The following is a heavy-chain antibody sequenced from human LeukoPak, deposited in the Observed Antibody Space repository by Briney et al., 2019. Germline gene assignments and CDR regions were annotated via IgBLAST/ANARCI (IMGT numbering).Heavy chain of an antibody. Sequence: GGSLRLSCAASGFTFSSYSMNWVRHAPGKCLECFSSSSSSSSYIYYADSAKGRFTISRDNAKNSLYLQMNSLRAEDTAVYYCAKDMLVTTLDYWGQGTLVTVSS. D-gene: IGHD4-17*01. CDR1: GFTFSSYS. J-gene: IGHJ4*02. CDR3: AKDMLVTTLDY. V-gene: IGHV3-21*01. CDR2: SSSSSSYI.